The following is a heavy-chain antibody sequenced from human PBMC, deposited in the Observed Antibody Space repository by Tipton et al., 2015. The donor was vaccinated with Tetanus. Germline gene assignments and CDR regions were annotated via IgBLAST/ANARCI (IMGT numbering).Heavy chain of an antibody. CDR2: MSPNSGDT. J-gene: IGHJ4*02. V-gene: IGHV1-8*01. D-gene: IGHD6-13*01. CDR3: ARGGSAWYGDYFDY. Sequence: QSGPEVKKPGASVKVSCKASGYIFTTYDINWVRQAPGQGLEWMGWMSPNSGDTGYAQKFQGRVTMTRNTSITTAYMELSSLRSEDTAVYYCARGGSAWYGDYFDYWGQGSQVTVSS. CDR1: GYIFTTYD.